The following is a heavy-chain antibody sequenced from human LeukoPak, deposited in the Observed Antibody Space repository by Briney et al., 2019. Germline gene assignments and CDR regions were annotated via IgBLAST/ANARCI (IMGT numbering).Heavy chain of an antibody. CDR3: AKGLDYGDYEVFDR. CDR2: IRGSGGST. D-gene: IGHD4-17*01. Sequence: GGSLRLSCAASGVTFSSYAMSWVRQAPGEGLERVSAIRGSGGSTSYANSVKGRFTISRDNSKNTLYLQMTSLSAEDTAVYYCAKGLDYGDYEVFDRWGQGTLVAASS. J-gene: IGHJ5*02. CDR1: GVTFSSYA. V-gene: IGHV3-23*01.